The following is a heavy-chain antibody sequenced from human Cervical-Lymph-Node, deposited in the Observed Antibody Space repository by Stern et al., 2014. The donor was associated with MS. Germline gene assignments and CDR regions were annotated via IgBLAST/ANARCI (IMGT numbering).Heavy chain of an antibody. CDR2: IPHDGTNH. J-gene: IGHJ6*02. CDR3: ARAPDGMDV. Sequence: QLAESGGGVVQPGRSLRLSCAASGFTPHGYALHWVPQAPGRGLECVAAIPHDGTNHYYGDSATGQFNLSIDRSQQTLYRKWNSLRAEDTAVYYCARAPDGMDVWGQGPTVTVSS. CDR1: GFTPHGYA. V-gene: IGHV3-30-3*01.